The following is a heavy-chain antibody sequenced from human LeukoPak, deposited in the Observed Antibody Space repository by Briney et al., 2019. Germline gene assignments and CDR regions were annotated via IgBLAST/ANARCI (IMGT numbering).Heavy chain of an antibody. J-gene: IGHJ4*02. V-gene: IGHV4-38-2*01. D-gene: IGHD3-22*01. CDR2: VYHSVNA. Sequence: SETLSLTCGVSDFSISSGFYWGWIRRPPGKGLEWIGSVYHSVNAYYNPSLRSRVTISVDTSKNQFSLTLTSATAADTAVYYCARGSQSFYYASSGYPFDFWGQGTLVAVSS. CDR1: DFSISSGFY. CDR3: ARGSQSFYYASSGYPFDF.